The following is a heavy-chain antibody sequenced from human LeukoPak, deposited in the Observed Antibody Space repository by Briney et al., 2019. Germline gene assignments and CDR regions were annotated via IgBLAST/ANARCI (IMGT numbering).Heavy chain of an antibody. CDR2: IYYSGST. CDR3: ARGFGFLEWSLDY. V-gene: IGHV4-59*01. D-gene: IGHD3-3*01. J-gene: IGHJ4*02. CDR1: GGSISSYY. Sequence: SETLSLTCTVSGGSISSYYWSWIRQPPGKGLEWIGYIYYSGSTNYNPSLKSRVTISVDTSKNQFSLKLSSVTAADTAVYYCARGFGFLEWSLDYWGQGTLVTVSS.